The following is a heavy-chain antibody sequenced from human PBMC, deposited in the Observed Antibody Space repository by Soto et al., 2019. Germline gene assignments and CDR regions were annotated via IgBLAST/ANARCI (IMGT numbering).Heavy chain of an antibody. CDR1: GDSFNDYY. J-gene: IGHJ6*03. CDR3: ARESGGATATLDYYYFYMDV. CDR2: INPNGGVT. D-gene: IGHD5-12*01. V-gene: IGHV1-2*04. Sequence: QVQLVQSGAEVRKPGASVTVSCRSSGDSFNDYYIHWVRQAPGQGFELMGWINPNGGVTKYAQKFHGWVSMTRDTSIRTVDMQLSRLRSDDTAVYYCARESGGATATLDYYYFYMDVWGTGTTVTVSS.